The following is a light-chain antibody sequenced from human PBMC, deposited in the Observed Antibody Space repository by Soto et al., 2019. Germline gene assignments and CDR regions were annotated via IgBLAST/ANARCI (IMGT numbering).Light chain of an antibody. Sequence: QSVLTQPPSVSGAPGQRVTLSCTGNTSNLGAGYDVHWYQQLPGAAPKLVIFGNRNRPSGVPERFSGSKSGTSASLAITGLQTGDEADYYCATWDGSLPAEVFGGGTKLTVL. J-gene: IGLJ2*01. V-gene: IGLV1-40*01. CDR3: ATWDGSLPAEV. CDR1: TSNLGAGYD. CDR2: GNR.